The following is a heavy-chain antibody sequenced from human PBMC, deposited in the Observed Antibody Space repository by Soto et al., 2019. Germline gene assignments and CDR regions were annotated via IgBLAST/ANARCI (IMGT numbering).Heavy chain of an antibody. Sequence: GGSLRLSCTASGFLFDSYAMSWVRQAPGKGLECISTISGSGHNTYYADSVKGRFTISRDSSKDTVHLQMSSLTADDTAVYFCGGGPDYRNYYYYGMDVRGQGTKVTVSS. CDR1: GFLFDSYA. D-gene: IGHD3-10*01. J-gene: IGHJ6*02. CDR2: ISGSGHNT. V-gene: IGHV3-23*01. CDR3: GGGPDYRNYYYYGMDV.